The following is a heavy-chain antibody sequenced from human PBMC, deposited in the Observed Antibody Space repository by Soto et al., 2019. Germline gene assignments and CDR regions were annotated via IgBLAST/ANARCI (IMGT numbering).Heavy chain of an antibody. CDR1: GFTFSSYA. CDR2: ISGSGGST. D-gene: IGHD3-16*02. CDR3: AKVPSDYVWGSYRSFYFDY. V-gene: IGHV3-23*01. Sequence: LRLSCAASGFTFSSYAMSWVRQAPGKGLEWVSAISGSGGSTYYADSVKGRFTISRDNSKNTLYLQMNSLRAEDTAVYYCAKVPSDYVWGSYRSFYFDYWGQGTLVTVYS. J-gene: IGHJ4*02.